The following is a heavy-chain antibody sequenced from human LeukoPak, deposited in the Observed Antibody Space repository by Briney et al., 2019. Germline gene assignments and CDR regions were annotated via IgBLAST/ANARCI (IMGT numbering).Heavy chain of an antibody. Sequence: PSETLSLTCAVSGGSISSGGYSWSWIRQPPGKGLEWIGYIYHSGSTYYNPSLKSRVTISVDRSKNQFSLKLSSVTAADTAVYYCARPWLGAFDYWGQGTLVTVSS. CDR3: ARPWLGAFDY. CDR1: GGSISSGGYS. CDR2: IYHSGST. V-gene: IGHV4-30-2*01. J-gene: IGHJ4*02. D-gene: IGHD5-12*01.